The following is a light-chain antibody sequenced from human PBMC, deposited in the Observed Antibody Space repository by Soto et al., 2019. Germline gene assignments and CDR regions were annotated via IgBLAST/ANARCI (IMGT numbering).Light chain of an antibody. CDR1: SSDVGSYNL. CDR3: CSYAGSSTFYV. Sequence: QSALTQPASVSGSPGQSITISCTGTSSDVGSYNLVSWYQQHPGKAPKLMIYEGSKRPSGVSNRFSGSKSGNTASLTISGLQAEDXADYYCCSYAGSSTFYVFGTGTKLTVL. CDR2: EGS. J-gene: IGLJ1*01. V-gene: IGLV2-23*01.